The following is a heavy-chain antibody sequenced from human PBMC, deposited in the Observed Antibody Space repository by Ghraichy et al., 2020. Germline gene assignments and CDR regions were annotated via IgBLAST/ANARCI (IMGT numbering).Heavy chain of an antibody. D-gene: IGHD2/OR15-2a*01. CDR2: IYDSGSI. CDR3: ARHPDCHTITHCPFDY. V-gene: IGHV4-39*01. Sequence: LEWIGSIYDSGSIHYNPSLKSRVTIYLETSKNQFSLKVSSVTAADTAVAYCARHPDCHTITHCPFDYWCQGTLV. J-gene: IGHJ4*02.